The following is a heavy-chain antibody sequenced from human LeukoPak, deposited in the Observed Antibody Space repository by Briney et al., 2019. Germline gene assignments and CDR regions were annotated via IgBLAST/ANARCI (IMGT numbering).Heavy chain of an antibody. V-gene: IGHV6-1*01. CDR1: GDSVSSSSAA. J-gene: IGHJ6*02. CDR2: TYYRSKWYN. D-gene: IGHD2-2*01. Sequence: SQTLSLTCAISGDSVSSSSAAWNWIRQSPSRGLEWLGRTYYRSKWYNDYAVPVKSRITINPDTSKNQFSLQLNSVTPEDTAVYYCARGRLRDIVVVPAAPCYGMDVWGQGTTVTVSS. CDR3: ARGRLRDIVVVPAAPCYGMDV.